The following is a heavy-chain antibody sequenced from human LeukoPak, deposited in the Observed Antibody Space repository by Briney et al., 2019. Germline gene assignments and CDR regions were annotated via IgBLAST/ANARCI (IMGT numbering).Heavy chain of an antibody. D-gene: IGHD3-10*01. CDR2: ISGTVDNA. J-gene: IGHJ5*01. CDR1: GFIFGDYA. CDR3: TPTPSGNYYLRVAS. Sequence: GGSLRLSCATSGFIFGDYAMTWVRQAPGEGLGWVGGISGTVDNAYYADSVKGRFIISRDNSKNTLSLQMNSLRVEDTAVYYCTPTPSGNYYLRVASWGQGTMVTVSS. V-gene: IGHV3-23*01.